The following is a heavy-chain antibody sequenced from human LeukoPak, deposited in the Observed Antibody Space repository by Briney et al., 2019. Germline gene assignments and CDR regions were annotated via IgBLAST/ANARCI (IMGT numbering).Heavy chain of an antibody. CDR1: GFTFDDYA. CDR2: ISWNSAYI. J-gene: IGHJ3*01. Sequence: PGRSLRLSCEAAGFTFDDYAMHWVRQAPGRGLEWVSGISWNSAYIDYVDSVKGRFTISRDNAKNSLYLQMNSLRTEDTALYFCAKDITPSFVVVASGKGGAFDLWGQGTMVTVSS. CDR3: AKDITPSFVVVASGKGGAFDL. V-gene: IGHV3-9*01. D-gene: IGHD2-2*01.